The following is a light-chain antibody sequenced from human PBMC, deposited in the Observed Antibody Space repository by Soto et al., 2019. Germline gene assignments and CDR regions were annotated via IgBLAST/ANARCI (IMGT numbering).Light chain of an antibody. CDR3: QQRSSWPLVT. CDR1: QGVGSY. Sequence: EIVLTQSPVTLSLSPGERATLSCRASQGVGSYLAWYQQKPGQAPRLLIYDASNRATGIPARFSGSGSGADFTLTISRLEPEDFAVYYCQQRSSWPLVTFGQGTRLEIK. CDR2: DAS. J-gene: IGKJ5*01. V-gene: IGKV3-11*01.